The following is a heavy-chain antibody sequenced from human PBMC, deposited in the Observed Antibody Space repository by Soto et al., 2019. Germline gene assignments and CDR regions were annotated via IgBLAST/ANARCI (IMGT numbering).Heavy chain of an antibody. CDR3: ALRTTTHSVYYYMDV. CDR2: ISAYNGNT. Sequence: ASVKVSCKSSGYTFTSYGISWVRQAPGQGLEWMGWISAYNGNTNYAQKLQGRVTMTTGTSTSTAYMELRSLRSDDTAVYYCALRTTTHSVYYYMDVWGKGTTVTVSS. J-gene: IGHJ6*03. V-gene: IGHV1-18*01. CDR1: GYTFTSYG. D-gene: IGHD1-1*01.